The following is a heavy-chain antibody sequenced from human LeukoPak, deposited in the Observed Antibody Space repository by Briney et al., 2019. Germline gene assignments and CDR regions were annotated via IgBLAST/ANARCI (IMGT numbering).Heavy chain of an antibody. CDR3: ARDPVPAALDY. V-gene: IGHV3-30-3*01. J-gene: IGHJ4*02. D-gene: IGHD2-2*01. Sequence: GGSLRLSCAASGFTFSSYAMHWVRQAPGKGLEWVAVISYDGSNKYYADSVKGRFTISRDNSKNTLYLQMNSLRAEDTAVYYCARDPVPAALDYWGQGTLVTVSS. CDR1: GFTFSSYA. CDR2: ISYDGSNK.